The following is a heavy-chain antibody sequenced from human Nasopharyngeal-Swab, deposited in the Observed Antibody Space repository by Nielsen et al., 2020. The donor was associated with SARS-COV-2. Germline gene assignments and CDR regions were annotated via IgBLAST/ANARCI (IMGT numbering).Heavy chain of an antibody. CDR1: GYTFTGYY. Sequence: ASVKVSCKASGYTFTGYYMHWVRQAPGQGLEWMGRINPNSGGTNYAQKFQGRVTMTRDTFISTAYMELSRLRSDDTAVYYCAREPRYSYGLFDPWGQGTLVTVSS. D-gene: IGHD5-18*01. CDR3: AREPRYSYGLFDP. V-gene: IGHV1-2*06. J-gene: IGHJ5*02. CDR2: INPNSGGT.